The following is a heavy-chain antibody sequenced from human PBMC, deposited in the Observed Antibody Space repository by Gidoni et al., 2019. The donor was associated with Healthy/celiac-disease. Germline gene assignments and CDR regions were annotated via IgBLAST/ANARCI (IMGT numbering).Heavy chain of an antibody. Sequence: QVQLQESGPGLVKPSETLSLTCTVPGRSISRYYWSWIRQPAGKGLEWIGRIYTSGSTNYNPSLKSRVTMSVDTSKNQFSLKLSSVTAADTAVYYCAREMYRYYDSSGYYYFDYWGQGTLVTVSS. CDR3: AREMYRYYDSSGYYYFDY. D-gene: IGHD3-22*01. J-gene: IGHJ4*02. V-gene: IGHV4-4*07. CDR1: GRSISRYY. CDR2: IYTSGST.